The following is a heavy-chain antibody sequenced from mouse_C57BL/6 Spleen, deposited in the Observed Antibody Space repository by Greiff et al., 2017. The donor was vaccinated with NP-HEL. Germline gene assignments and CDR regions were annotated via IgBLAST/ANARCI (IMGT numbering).Heavy chain of an antibody. CDR1: GFTFSDYY. Sequence: EVKLMESEGGLVQPGSSMKLSCTASGFTFSDYYMAWVCQVPEKGLEWVANITYDGSSTYYLDSLKSRFIISRDNAKNILYLQMSSLKSEYTSTYYCARGGYSNYHFDYWGQVTTLTVSS. CDR3: ARGGYSNYHFDY. CDR2: ITYDGSST. V-gene: IGHV5-16*01. D-gene: IGHD2-5*01. J-gene: IGHJ2*01.